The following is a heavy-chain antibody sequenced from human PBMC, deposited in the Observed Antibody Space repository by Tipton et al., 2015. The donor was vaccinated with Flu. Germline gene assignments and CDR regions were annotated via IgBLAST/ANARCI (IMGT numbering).Heavy chain of an antibody. J-gene: IGHJ5*02. CDR2: IYSSGST. CDR3: ARCRSGYCDWFDP. D-gene: IGHD3-22*01. Sequence: TLSLTCTVSGGSISSYYWSWIRQPAGKGLEWIGRIYSSGSTNYNPSLKGRVTMSVDTSKNQFSLKLRSVTAADTAVYYCARCRSGYCDWFDPWGQGTLVTVSS. CDR1: GGSISSYY. V-gene: IGHV4-4*07.